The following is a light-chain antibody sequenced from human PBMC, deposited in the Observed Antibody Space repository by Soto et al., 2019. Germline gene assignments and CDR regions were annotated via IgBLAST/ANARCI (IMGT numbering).Light chain of an antibody. CDR2: GAS. Sequence: ETVLTQSPGTLSLSPGERAILSCRASQSVSSTYLAWYQQKPGQAPRLLIYGASSRATGIPDRFSGSGSGTDFTLTISRLEPEDFAVYYCQQYHYWWTFGQGTKVDI. V-gene: IGKV3-20*01. J-gene: IGKJ1*01. CDR3: QQYHYWWT. CDR1: QSVSSTY.